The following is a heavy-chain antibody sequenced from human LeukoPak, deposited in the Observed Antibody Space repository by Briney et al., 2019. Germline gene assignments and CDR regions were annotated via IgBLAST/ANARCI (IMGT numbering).Heavy chain of an antibody. CDR3: ARVPYDSSGYISIPQYRVLPWYFDL. CDR1: GFNFSTYS. J-gene: IGHJ2*01. Sequence: TGGSLRLSCAASGFNFSTYSMSWVRQAPGKGLEWVSCITSSSSYIYYADSLKGRFTISRDNAKNSLYLQMNSLRAEDTAVYYCARVPYDSSGYISIPQYRVLPWYFDLWGRGTLVTVSS. CDR2: ITSSSSYI. V-gene: IGHV3-21*01. D-gene: IGHD3-22*01.